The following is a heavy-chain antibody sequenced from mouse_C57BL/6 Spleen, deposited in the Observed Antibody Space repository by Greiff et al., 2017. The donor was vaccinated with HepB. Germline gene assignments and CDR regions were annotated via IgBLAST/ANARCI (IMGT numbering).Heavy chain of an antibody. V-gene: IGHV1-64*01. D-gene: IGHD2-2*01. CDR1: GYTFTSYW. CDR3: ARGGPMVTTVYYYAMDY. CDR2: IHPNSGST. J-gene: IGHJ4*01. Sequence: QVHVKQPGAELVKPGASVKLSCKASGYTFTSYWMHWVKQRPGQGLEWIGMIHPNSGSTNYNEKFKSKATLTVDKSSSTAYMQLSSLTSEDSAVYYCARGGPMVTTVYYYAMDYWGQGTSVTVSS.